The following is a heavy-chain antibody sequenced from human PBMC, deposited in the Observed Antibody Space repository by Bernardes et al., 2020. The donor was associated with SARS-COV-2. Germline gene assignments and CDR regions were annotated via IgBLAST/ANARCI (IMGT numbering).Heavy chain of an antibody. V-gene: IGHV3-30-3*01. Sequence: GGSLRLSCAASGFTFSGYAMHWVRQAPGKGLEWVAVISYDGSNKYYADSVKGRFTISRDNSKNTLYLQMNSLRAEDTAVYYCARPYSGSYYSWFDPWGQGTLVTVSS. CDR2: ISYDGSNK. D-gene: IGHD1-26*01. CDR3: ARPYSGSYYSWFDP. J-gene: IGHJ5*02. CDR1: GFTFSGYA.